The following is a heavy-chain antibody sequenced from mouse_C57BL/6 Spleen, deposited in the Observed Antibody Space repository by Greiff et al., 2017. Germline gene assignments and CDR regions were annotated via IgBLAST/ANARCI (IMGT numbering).Heavy chain of an antibody. Sequence: VQLQQSGAELARPGASVKLSCKASGYTFTSYGISWVKQRTGQGLEWIGEIYPRSGNTYYNEKFKGKATLTADKSSSTAYMELRSLTSEDSAVYFCARRETYYSNPAWFAYWGQGTLVTVSA. D-gene: IGHD2-5*01. CDR3: ARRETYYSNPAWFAY. CDR1: GYTFTSYG. J-gene: IGHJ3*01. CDR2: IYPRSGNT. V-gene: IGHV1-81*01.